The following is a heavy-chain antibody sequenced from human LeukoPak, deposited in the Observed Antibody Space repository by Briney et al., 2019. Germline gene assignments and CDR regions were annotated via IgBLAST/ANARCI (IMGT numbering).Heavy chain of an antibody. CDR1: GYTFTSYS. V-gene: IGHV1-18*01. J-gene: IGHJ4*02. Sequence: ASVKVSCKASGYTFTSYSINWVRQAPGQGGEGMGWISTYNRNTNYAQKLLSIVTMTTDTSTSTAYIELRSLRSDDSAVYYCATYACSSWPQFDYWGQGTLVTVSS. CDR2: ISTYNRNT. CDR3: ATYACSSWPQFDY. D-gene: IGHD6-13*01.